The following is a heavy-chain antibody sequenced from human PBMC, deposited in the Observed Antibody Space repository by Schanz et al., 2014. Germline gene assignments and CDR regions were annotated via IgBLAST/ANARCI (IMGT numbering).Heavy chain of an antibody. CDR2: TSNDGSFT. D-gene: IGHD2-21*01. J-gene: IGHJ4*02. CDR3: AKDQTDSVCYNDCSFDY. CDR1: GFTFSDSW. V-gene: IGHV3-74*01. Sequence: VQLVESGGGVVQPGGSLRLSCAASGFTFSDSWMHWVRQAPGKGLVWVSRTSNDGSFTTFADSVKGRFTVSRDNSKNTLYLQMNSLTTEDTAVYYCAKDQTDSVCYNDCSFDYWGQGTLVTVSS.